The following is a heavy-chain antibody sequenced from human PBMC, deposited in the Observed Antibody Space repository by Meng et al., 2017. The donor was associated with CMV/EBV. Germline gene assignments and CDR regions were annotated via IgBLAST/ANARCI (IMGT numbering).Heavy chain of an antibody. J-gene: IGHJ6*02. CDR3: CRELPPYPARYYYYGMDV. Sequence: SVKVSCKASGYTFTSYDINWVRQAPGQGREWMGRIIPILGIANYAQKFQGRVTITADKSTSTAYMELSSLRSEDTAVYYCCRELPPYPARYYYYGMDVWGQGTTVTVSS. V-gene: IGHV1-69*04. CDR2: IIPILGIA. D-gene: IGHD1-26*01. CDR1: GYTFTSYD.